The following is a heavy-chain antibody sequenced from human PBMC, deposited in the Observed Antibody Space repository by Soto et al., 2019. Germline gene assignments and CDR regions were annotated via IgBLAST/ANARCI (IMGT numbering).Heavy chain of an antibody. J-gene: IGHJ4*02. V-gene: IGHV3-30*02. CDR3: ANYLLGYDSSGYYGLPFDY. Sequence: PGGSLRLSCAASGFTFSRYGMHWVRQAPGKGLEWMAFIWYDGSNEYYADSVKGRFTISRDNSKNTLYLQMNSLRAEDTAVYYCANYLLGYDSSGYYGLPFDYWGQGTLVTVSS. CDR2: IWYDGSNE. CDR1: GFTFSRYG. D-gene: IGHD3-22*01.